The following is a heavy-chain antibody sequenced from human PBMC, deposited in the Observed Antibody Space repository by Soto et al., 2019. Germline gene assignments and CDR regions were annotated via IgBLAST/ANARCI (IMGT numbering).Heavy chain of an antibody. Sequence: GGSLILPWAASGFTFSSYGMHWLRQAPGKGLEWVAVIWYDGSNKYYADSEKPRFTISRDNCNITLYLHMNRLRAQDTAVYYCERAYCYDSSAAFDYWGQGTLVTVSS. CDR1: GFTFSSYG. CDR3: ERAYCYDSSAAFDY. CDR2: IWYDGSNK. J-gene: IGHJ4*02. V-gene: IGHV3-33*01. D-gene: IGHD3-22*01.